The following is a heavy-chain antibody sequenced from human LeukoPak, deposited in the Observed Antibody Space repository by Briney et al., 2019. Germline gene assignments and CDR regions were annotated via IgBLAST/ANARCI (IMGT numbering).Heavy chain of an antibody. CDR1: GFTFSGSA. Sequence: PGGSLRLSCAASGFTFSGSAMHWVRQASGKGLEWVGRIRSKANSYATAYAASVKGRFTISRDDSKNTAYLQINSLKTEDTAVYYCTSSGSPSFGYWGQGTLVTVSS. D-gene: IGHD1-26*01. CDR2: IRSKANSYAT. V-gene: IGHV3-73*01. J-gene: IGHJ4*02. CDR3: TSSGSPSFGY.